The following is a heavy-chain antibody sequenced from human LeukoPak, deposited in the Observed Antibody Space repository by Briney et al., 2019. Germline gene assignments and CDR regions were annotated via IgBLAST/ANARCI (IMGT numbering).Heavy chain of an antibody. CDR3: ASGDYVADY. J-gene: IGHJ4*02. V-gene: IGHV1-18*01. Sequence: ASVKVSCKASGYTFINYNINWVRQATGQGLEWMGWISAYNGNTNYAQKLQGRVTMTTDTSTSTAYMELRSLRSDDTAVYYCASGDYVADYWGQGTLVTVSS. CDR1: GYTFINYN. D-gene: IGHD4-17*01. CDR2: ISAYNGNT.